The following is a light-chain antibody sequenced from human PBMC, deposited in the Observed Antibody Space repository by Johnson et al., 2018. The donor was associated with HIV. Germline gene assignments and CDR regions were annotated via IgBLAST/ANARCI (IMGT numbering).Light chain of an antibody. J-gene: IGLJ1*01. V-gene: IGLV1-51*01. CDR2: DND. CDR3: GTWDNSLNVYV. CDR1: SSNIGNHY. Sequence: QSVLTQPPSVSAAPGQKVTISCSGSSSNIGNHYVSWYQHLPGTAPKLLISDNDKRPSGIPDRFSGSKSGASATLDITGLQTGDEADYYCGTWDNSLNVYVFGTGTKVTVL.